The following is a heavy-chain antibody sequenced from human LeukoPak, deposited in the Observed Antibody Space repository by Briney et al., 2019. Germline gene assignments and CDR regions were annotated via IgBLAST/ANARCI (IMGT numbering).Heavy chain of an antibody. J-gene: IGHJ4*02. V-gene: IGHV1-18*01. CDR1: GYTFTSYG. CDR2: ISDYNGNT. CDR3: ARTDRGYSGYDYDY. Sequence: ASVKVSCKASGYTFTSYGISWVRQAPGQGLEWMGWISDYNGNTNYAQKLQGRVTMTTDTSTSTAYMELRSLRSDDTAVYYSARTDRGYSGYDYDYWGQGTLVTVSS. D-gene: IGHD5-12*01.